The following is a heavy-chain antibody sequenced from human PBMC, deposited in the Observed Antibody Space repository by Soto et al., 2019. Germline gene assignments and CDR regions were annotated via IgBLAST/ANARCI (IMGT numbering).Heavy chain of an antibody. V-gene: IGHV1-3*05. CDR1: GYTFTSYA. CDR3: ARDLGYALPDY. CDR2: INAGNGNT. D-gene: IGHD2-15*01. Sequence: QVQLVQSGAEEKKPGASVKVSCKASGYTFTSYAMHWVRQAPGQRLEWMGWINAGNGNTKYSQKFQGRVTITRDTSASTAYMGLSSLRSEDTAVYYCARDLGYALPDYWGQGTLVTVSS. J-gene: IGHJ4*02.